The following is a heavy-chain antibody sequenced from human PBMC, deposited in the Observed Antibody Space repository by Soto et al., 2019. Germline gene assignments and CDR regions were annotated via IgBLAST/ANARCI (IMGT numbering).Heavy chain of an antibody. V-gene: IGHV3-23*01. CDR3: AKDAVYNDGLWLMDS. J-gene: IGHJ5*02. Sequence: GGSLRLSCAASGFTFRNYVMTWVRQAPGKGLEWVSSISETVGRTYYADSGKGRFTISRDNSKNTLYLQMNSLRAEDTAVYYCAKDAVYNDGLWLMDSWGQGTRGTVSS. D-gene: IGHD2-21*01. CDR2: ISETVGRT. CDR1: GFTFRNYV.